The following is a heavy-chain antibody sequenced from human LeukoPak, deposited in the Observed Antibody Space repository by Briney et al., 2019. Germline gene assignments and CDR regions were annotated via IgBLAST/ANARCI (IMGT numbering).Heavy chain of an antibody. Sequence: GGSLRLSCAASGFTFDDYAMHWVRQAPGKGLEWVSLISRDGGSTYYADSVKGRFTISRDNSKNSLYPQMNSLRTEDTALYYCAKVGIMTGYWTFDYWGQGTLVTVSS. V-gene: IGHV3-43*02. CDR3: AKVGIMTGYWTFDY. D-gene: IGHD3-9*01. CDR1: GFTFDDYA. J-gene: IGHJ4*02. CDR2: ISRDGGST.